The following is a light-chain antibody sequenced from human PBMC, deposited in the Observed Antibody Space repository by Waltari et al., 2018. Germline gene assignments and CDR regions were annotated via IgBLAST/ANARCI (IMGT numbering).Light chain of an antibody. CDR3: QQYNNWPLT. CDR2: GAS. V-gene: IGKV3-15*01. Sequence: ETGMTQSPDTLSVSAGERATLSCRASQSVSSNLAWYQHKPGQAPRLLIYGASIRATGIPARFSGSGSGTEFTLTISSLQSEDVAVYYCQQYNNWPLTFGGGTKVEIK. CDR1: QSVSSN. J-gene: IGKJ4*01.